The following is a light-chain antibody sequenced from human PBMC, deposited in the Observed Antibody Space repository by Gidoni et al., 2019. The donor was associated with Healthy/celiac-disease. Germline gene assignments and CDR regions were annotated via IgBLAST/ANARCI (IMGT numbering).Light chain of an antibody. CDR3: QQYNSYSWT. CDR2: KAS. Sequence: EIRMPTSPSTLSASVGDRVTITCRASQSISSWLAWYQQKPGKAPKHLIYKASSLERGVPSGFSGSGSGTEFTLTISSLQPDDFATYYCQQYNSYSWTFGQGTKVEIK. J-gene: IGKJ1*01. V-gene: IGKV1-5*03. CDR1: QSISSW.